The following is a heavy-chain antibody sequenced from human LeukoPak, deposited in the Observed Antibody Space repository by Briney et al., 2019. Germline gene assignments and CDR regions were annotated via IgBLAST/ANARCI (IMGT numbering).Heavy chain of an antibody. CDR1: GYTLTELS. CDR3: ATGSPLRYFDWLLYLDY. J-gene: IGHJ4*02. Sequence: EASVKVSCKVSGYTLTELSMHWVRQAPGKGLEWMGGFDPEDGETIYAQKFQGRVTMTEDTSTDTAYMELSSLRSEDTAVYYCATGSPLRYFDWLLYLDYWGQGTLVTVSS. CDR2: FDPEDGET. D-gene: IGHD3-9*01. V-gene: IGHV1-24*01.